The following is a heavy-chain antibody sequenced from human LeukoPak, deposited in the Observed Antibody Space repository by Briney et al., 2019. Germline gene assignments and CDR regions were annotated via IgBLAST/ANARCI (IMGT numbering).Heavy chain of an antibody. J-gene: IGHJ6*03. CDR3: ARGAGILWFGEIRSYYMDV. D-gene: IGHD3-10*01. V-gene: IGHV1-69*13. Sequence: ASVKVSCKASGYTFTGYYMHWVRQAPGQGLEWMGGIIPIFGTANYAQKFQGRVTITADESTSTAYMELSSLRSEDTAVYYCARGAGILWFGEIRSYYMDVWGKGTTVTISS. CDR2: IIPIFGTA. CDR1: GYTFTGYY.